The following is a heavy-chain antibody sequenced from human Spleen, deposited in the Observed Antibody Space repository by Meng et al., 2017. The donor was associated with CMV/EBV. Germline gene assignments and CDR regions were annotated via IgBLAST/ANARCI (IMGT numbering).Heavy chain of an antibody. D-gene: IGHD4/OR15-4a*01. Sequence: SGFTFSDYNMHWVRQAPGKGLEWVSLISRGNSYIYYADSLKGRFTISRDNSKNSLYLQMHSLRAEDTAVYYCTTGHPLTSSPRFDDWGQGTLVTVSS. CDR1: GFTFSDYN. CDR2: ISRGNSYI. J-gene: IGHJ4*02. V-gene: IGHV3-21*06. CDR3: TTGHPLTSSPRFDD.